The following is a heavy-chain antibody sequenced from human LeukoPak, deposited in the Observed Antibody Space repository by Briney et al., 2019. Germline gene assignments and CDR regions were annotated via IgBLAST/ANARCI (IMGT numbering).Heavy chain of an antibody. CDR2: IIPMLGVA. CDR3: ASGGSNDSFWFDP. CDR1: GGTFSSYG. J-gene: IGHJ5*02. V-gene: IGHV1-69*04. D-gene: IGHD1-1*01. Sequence: SVKVSCKASGGTFSSYGITWVRQAPGQGLEWMGRIIPMLGVADYAQKFQGRVTFIADKSTSTAYMELSSLTFDDAAVYYCASGGSNDSFWFDPWGQGTLVTVSS.